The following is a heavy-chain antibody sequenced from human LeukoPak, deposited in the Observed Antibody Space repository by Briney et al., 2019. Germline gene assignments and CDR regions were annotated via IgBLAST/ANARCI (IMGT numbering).Heavy chain of an antibody. CDR2: VYYSGST. CDR3: ARMYSSSSPFDY. J-gene: IGHJ4*02. D-gene: IGHD6-6*01. Sequence: SETLSLTCTVSGSMSDYYWGWIRQPPGEGLEWIGTVYYSGSTYYNPSLKSRVTISVDRSKNQFSLKLSSVTAADTAVYYCARMYSSSSPFDYWGQGTLVTVSS. V-gene: IGHV4-39*07. CDR1: GSMSDYY.